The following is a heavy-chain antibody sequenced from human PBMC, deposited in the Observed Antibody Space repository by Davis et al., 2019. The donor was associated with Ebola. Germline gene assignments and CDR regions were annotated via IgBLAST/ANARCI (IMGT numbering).Heavy chain of an antibody. CDR2: IYYSGST. D-gene: IGHD3-22*01. V-gene: IGHV4-59*08. CDR3: ARPKYYYDSSGYYYRY. CDR1: GGSISSYY. Sequence: SETLSLTCTVSGGSISSYYWSWIRQPPGKGLEWIGYIYYSGSTNYNPSLKSRVTISVDTSKNQFSLKLSSVTAADTAVYYCARPKYYYDSSGYYYRYWGQGTLVTVSS. J-gene: IGHJ4*02.